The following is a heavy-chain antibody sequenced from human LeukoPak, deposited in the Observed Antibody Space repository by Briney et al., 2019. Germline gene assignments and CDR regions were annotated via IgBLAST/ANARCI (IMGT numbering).Heavy chain of an antibody. J-gene: IGHJ4*02. CDR3: AILPSYCSSTSCYWDY. D-gene: IGHD2-2*01. CDR1: GYTFTSYG. Sequence: ASVKVSGKASGYTFTSYGISWVRQVPGQGLEWMGGIIPIFGTANYAQKFQGRVTITADESTSTAYMELSSLRSEDTAVYYCAILPSYCSSTSCYWDYWGQGTLVTVSS. CDR2: IIPIFGTA. V-gene: IGHV1-69*13.